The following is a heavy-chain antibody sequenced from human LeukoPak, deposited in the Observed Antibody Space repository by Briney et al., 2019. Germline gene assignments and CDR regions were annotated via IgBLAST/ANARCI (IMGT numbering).Heavy chain of an antibody. Sequence: PGGSLRLSCAASGFTFSSYSMNWVLQAAGKGLEWVSSISSSSSYIYYADSVKGRFTISRDNAKNSLYLQMNSLRAEDTAVYYCAPHRGSSSPFDYWGQGTLVTVSS. J-gene: IGHJ4*02. CDR1: GFTFSSYS. CDR3: APHRGSSSPFDY. V-gene: IGHV3-21*01. D-gene: IGHD6-6*01. CDR2: ISSSSSYI.